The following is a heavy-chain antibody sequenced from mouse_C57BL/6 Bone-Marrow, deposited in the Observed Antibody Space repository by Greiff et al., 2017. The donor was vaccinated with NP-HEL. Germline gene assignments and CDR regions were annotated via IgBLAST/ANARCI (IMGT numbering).Heavy chain of an antibody. D-gene: IGHD2-2*01. J-gene: IGHJ3*01. V-gene: IGHV1-80*01. Sequence: VQLQQSGAELVKPGASVKISCKASGYAFSSYWMNWVKQRPGKGLEWIGQIYPGDGDTNYNGKFKGKATLTADKSSSTAYMQLSSLTSEDSAVYFCARGGVTRAWFAYWGQGTLVTVSA. CDR1: GYAFSSYW. CDR3: ARGGVTRAWFAY. CDR2: IYPGDGDT.